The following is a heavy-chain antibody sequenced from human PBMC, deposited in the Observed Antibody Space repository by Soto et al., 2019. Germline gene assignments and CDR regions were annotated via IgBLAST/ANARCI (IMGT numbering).Heavy chain of an antibody. J-gene: IGHJ6*02. CDR1: GFTFSSYG. CDR2: IWYDGSNK. D-gene: IGHD5-18*01. V-gene: IGHV3-33*01. Sequence: QVQLVESGGGVVQPGRSLRLSCAASGFTFSSYGMHWVRQAPGKGLEWVAVIWYDGSNKYYADSVKGRFTISRDNSKNTLYLQMNSLRAEDTAVYYCARGDVDTAMNNYYYYGMDVWGQGTTVTVSS. CDR3: ARGDVDTAMNNYYYYGMDV.